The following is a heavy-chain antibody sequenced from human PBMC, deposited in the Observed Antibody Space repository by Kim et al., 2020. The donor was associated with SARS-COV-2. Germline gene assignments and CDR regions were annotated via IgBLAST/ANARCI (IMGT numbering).Heavy chain of an antibody. D-gene: IGHD6-13*01. Sequence: SVKVSCKASGGTFSSYAISWVRQAPGQGLEWMGRIIPIFGIANYAQKFQGRVTITADKSTSTAYMELSSLRSEDTAVYYCASGYSSSWSPYYYMDVWGKGTTVTVSS. V-gene: IGHV1-69*04. CDR3: ASGYSSSWSPYYYMDV. J-gene: IGHJ6*03. CDR1: GGTFSSYA. CDR2: IIPIFGIA.